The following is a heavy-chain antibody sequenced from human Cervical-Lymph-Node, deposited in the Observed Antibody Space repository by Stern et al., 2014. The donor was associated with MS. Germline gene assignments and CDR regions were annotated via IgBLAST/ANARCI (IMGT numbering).Heavy chain of an antibody. D-gene: IGHD3-22*01. Sequence: QVQLVQSGPALKKPAAPVKVSCKASGYTLTTYAMSWVRQPPGQGLERMGWINTNTGNPTYAQGFTGRFVFSLDTSVSTAYLQISSLKAEDTAVYYCARQNYYESDAYYSGAYWGQGTLVTVSS. V-gene: IGHV7-4-1*02. CDR2: INTNTGNP. J-gene: IGHJ4*02. CDR3: ARQNYYESDAYYSGAY. CDR1: GYTLTTYA.